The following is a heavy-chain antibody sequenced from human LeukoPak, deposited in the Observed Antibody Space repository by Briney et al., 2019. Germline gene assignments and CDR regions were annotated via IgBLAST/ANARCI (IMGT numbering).Heavy chain of an antibody. V-gene: IGHV1-46*01. CDR2: INPSGGST. CDR3: AREIRCSSTSCYDYYYYYMDV. Sequence: ASVKVSCKASGYTFTGYYMHWVRQAPGQGLEWMGIINPSGGSTSYAQKFQGRVTMTRDTSTSTVYMELSSLRSEDTAVYYCAREIRCSSTSCYDYYYYYMDVWGKGTTVTISS. CDR1: GYTFTGYY. D-gene: IGHD2-2*01. J-gene: IGHJ6*03.